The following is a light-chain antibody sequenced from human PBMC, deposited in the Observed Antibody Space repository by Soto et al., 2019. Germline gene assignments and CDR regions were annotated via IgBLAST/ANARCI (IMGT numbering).Light chain of an antibody. CDR1: SSDVGGYNY. J-gene: IGLJ1*01. CDR2: EVT. Sequence: QPVLTQPPSASGSPGQSVTISCTGTSSDVGGYNYVSWYQQHPGKAPKLIIYEVTKRPSGVPDRFSGSKSGSTASLTVSGLQAEDEADYYCSSRAGWNPYVFGTGTKLTVL. V-gene: IGLV2-8*01. CDR3: SSRAGWNPYV.